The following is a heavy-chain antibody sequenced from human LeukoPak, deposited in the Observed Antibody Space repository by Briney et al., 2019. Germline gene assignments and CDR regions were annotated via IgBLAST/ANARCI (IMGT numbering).Heavy chain of an antibody. CDR2: LIHTEGT. V-gene: IGHV4-34*12. CDR3: ARIRCGNSGSLCYDH. D-gene: IGHD4-23*01. J-gene: IGHJ4*02. CDR1: GVSITDYY. Sequence: SESMSLTCSVVGVSITDYYCSWIRQSPGQGLEWIGELIHTEGTTNNASLGRGVTMSVANSETQMALKLIIGTAADTAVYYCARIRCGNSGSLCYDHWGLGTLVTVSS.